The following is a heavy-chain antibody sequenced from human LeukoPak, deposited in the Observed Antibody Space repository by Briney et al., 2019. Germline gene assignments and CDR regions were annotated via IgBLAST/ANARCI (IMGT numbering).Heavy chain of an antibody. J-gene: IGHJ6*03. CDR2: INHSGST. CDR3: ARWSPAARPYYYYYYMDV. V-gene: IGHV4-34*01. Sequence: GSLRLSCAASGFTFSSYAMHWVRQAPGKGLEWIGEINHSGSTNYNPSLKSRVTISVDTSKNQFSLKLSSVTAADTAVYYCARWSPAARPYYYYYYMDVWGKGTTVTVSS. D-gene: IGHD2-2*01. CDR1: GFTFSSYA.